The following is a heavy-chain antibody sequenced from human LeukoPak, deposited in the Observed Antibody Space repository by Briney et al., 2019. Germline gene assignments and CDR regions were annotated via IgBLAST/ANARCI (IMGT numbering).Heavy chain of an antibody. Sequence: SETLSLTCAVSGGSISSSNWWSWVRQPPGKGLEWIGEIYHSGSTNYNPSLKSRVTISVDKSKNQFSLKLSSVTAADTAVYYCARRKQWLVLEIDAFDIWGQGTMVTVSS. CDR2: IYHSGST. CDR1: GGSISSSNW. J-gene: IGHJ3*02. D-gene: IGHD6-19*01. V-gene: IGHV4-4*02. CDR3: ARRKQWLVLEIDAFDI.